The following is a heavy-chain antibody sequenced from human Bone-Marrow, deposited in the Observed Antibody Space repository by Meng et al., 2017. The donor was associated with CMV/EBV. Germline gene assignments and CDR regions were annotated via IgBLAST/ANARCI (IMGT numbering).Heavy chain of an antibody. CDR2: ISSSSSYI. CDR3: ASHYYYYYGMDV. Sequence: GESLKISCAASGFTFSSYAMSWVRQAPGKGLEWVSSISSSSSYIYYADSVKGRFTISKDNAKNSLYLQMNSLRAEDTAVYYCASHYYYYYGMDVWGQGTTVTVSS. V-gene: IGHV3-21*01. J-gene: IGHJ6*02. CDR1: GFTFSSYA.